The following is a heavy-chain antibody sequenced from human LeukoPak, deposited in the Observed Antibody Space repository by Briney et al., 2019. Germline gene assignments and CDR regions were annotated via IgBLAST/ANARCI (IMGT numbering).Heavy chain of an antibody. CDR2: IYQSGST. D-gene: IGHD6-13*01. V-gene: IGHV4-28*06. Sequence: PSETLSLTCTVSGYAITNRHWWAWIRQPPGQELAWIGHIYQSGSTTHNPSLQSRVTMSIDTPKNQFSLSLTSVTALDTAVYFCARTAAVARSSFYYFDHWGQGALVIVSS. CDR1: GYAITNRHW. CDR3: ARTAAVARSSFYYFDH. J-gene: IGHJ4*02.